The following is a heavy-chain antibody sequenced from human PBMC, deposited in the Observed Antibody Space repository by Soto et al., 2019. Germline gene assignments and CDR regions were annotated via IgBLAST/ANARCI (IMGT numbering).Heavy chain of an antibody. D-gene: IGHD6-13*01. CDR2: IMPIFGTA. CDR1: GGTFSSYA. J-gene: IGHJ4*02. V-gene: IGHV1-69*12. Sequence: QVQLVQSGAEVKKPGSSVKVSCKAYGGTFSSYAISWVRQAPGQGLEWMGGIMPIFGTANYAQKFQGRVTITADESTSTAYMELSRLRSEDTAVYYCARGIAAAGTDYWGQGTLVTVSS. CDR3: ARGIAAAGTDY.